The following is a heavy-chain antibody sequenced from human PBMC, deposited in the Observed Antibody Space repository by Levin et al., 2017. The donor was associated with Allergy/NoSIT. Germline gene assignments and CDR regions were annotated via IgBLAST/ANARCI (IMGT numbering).Heavy chain of an antibody. CDR1: GFTFSSYA. CDR3: AKAVDYDILTGYKLYYYNYGMDV. CDR2: ISGSGGST. Sequence: HGESLKISCAASGFTFSSYAMSWVRQAPGKGLEWVSAISGSGGSTYYADSVKGRFTISRDNSKNTLYLQMNSLRAEDTAVYYCAKAVDYDILTGYKLYYYNYGMDVWGQGTTVTVSS. V-gene: IGHV3-23*01. D-gene: IGHD3-9*01. J-gene: IGHJ6*02.